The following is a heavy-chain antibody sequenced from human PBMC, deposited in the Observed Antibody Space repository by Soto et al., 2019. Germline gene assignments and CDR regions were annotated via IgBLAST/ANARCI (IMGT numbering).Heavy chain of an antibody. J-gene: IGHJ3*02. CDR2: INPSGGST. D-gene: IGHD2-2*01. V-gene: IGHV1-46*01. Sequence: VKVSCKASGGTFSIYTSSWVRQAPGQGLEWMGIINPSGGSTSYAQKFQGRVTMTRDTSTSTVYMELSSLRSEDTAVYYCARDLRRVIVVVPAASFGAFDIWGQGTMVTVSS. CDR1: GGTFSIYT. CDR3: ARDLRRVIVVVPAASFGAFDI.